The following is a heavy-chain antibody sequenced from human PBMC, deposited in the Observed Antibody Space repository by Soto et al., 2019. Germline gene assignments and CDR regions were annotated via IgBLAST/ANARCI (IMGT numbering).Heavy chain of an antibody. J-gene: IGHJ4*02. V-gene: IGHV1-18*04. CDR1: GYTFTSYG. D-gene: IGHD3-16*02. CDR2: ISAYNGNT. Sequence: QVQLVQSGAEVKKPGASVKVSCKASGYTFTSYGISWVRQAPGQGLEWMGWISAYNGNTNYAQKLQGRVTMTTDTSTSTAYMELRSLRSDDTAVYYCARVHPYDYVWGSYRYRFDYWGQGTLVTVSS. CDR3: ARVHPYDYVWGSYRYRFDY.